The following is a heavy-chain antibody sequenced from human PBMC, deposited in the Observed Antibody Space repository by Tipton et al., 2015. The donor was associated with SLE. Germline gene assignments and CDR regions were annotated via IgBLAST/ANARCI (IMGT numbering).Heavy chain of an antibody. V-gene: IGHV3-7*03. CDR1: GFTFITYS. CDR3: ASSRSPGVATPPRY. J-gene: IGHJ4*02. CDR2: INQDGSEK. D-gene: IGHD3-3*01. Sequence: SLRLSCSASGFTFITYSMSWVRPAPGKGLEWVANINQDGSEKYYVDSVKGRFTVSRDNAKNSLSLQLNSLRPDDTALYYCASSRSPGVATPPRYWGQGTLVTVSS.